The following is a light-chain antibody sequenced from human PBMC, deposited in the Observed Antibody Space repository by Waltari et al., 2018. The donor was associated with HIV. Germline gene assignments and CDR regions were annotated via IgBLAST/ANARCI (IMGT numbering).Light chain of an antibody. CDR3: SSYTHNHRIL. Sequence: QSALTQPASMFGSPGQSITIPCTGTSSDVGAYEYVAWYQHHPGKAPKLLISDVSNRPSGVSHRFSGSKSGNTASLTISGLQADDEALYYCSSYTHNHRILFGGGTNLTVL. CDR2: DVS. J-gene: IGLJ2*01. CDR1: SSDVGAYEY. V-gene: IGLV2-14*01.